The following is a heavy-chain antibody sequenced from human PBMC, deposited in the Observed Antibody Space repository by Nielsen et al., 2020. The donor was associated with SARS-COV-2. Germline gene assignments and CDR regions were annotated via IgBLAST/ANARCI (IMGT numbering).Heavy chain of an antibody. V-gene: IGHV3-30*18. D-gene: IGHD3/OR15-3a*01. CDR1: GFSFNNYG. J-gene: IGHJ4*02. CDR2: ISYEGSKQ. Sequence: GESLKISCAASGFSFNNYGMHWVRQAPGKGLEWVAYISYEGSKQFYADSVKGRFTISRDSSKTTLYLQMNSLRAEDTAMYYCAKDRATFMIYFRRGGPDYWGQGTLVTVSS. CDR3: AKDRATFMIYFRRGGPDY.